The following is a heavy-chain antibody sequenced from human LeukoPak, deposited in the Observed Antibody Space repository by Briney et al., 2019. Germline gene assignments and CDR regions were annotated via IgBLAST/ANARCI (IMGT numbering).Heavy chain of an antibody. Sequence: KSSETLSLTCAVYGGSFSGYYWSWIRQPPGKGLEWIGYIYYSGSTNYNPSLKSRVTISVDTSKNQFSLKLSSVTAADTAVYYCARRYDYVWGSYRHNWFDPWGQGTLVTVSS. J-gene: IGHJ5*02. CDR2: IYYSGST. CDR1: GGSFSGYY. V-gene: IGHV4-59*12. D-gene: IGHD3-16*02. CDR3: ARRYDYVWGSYRHNWFDP.